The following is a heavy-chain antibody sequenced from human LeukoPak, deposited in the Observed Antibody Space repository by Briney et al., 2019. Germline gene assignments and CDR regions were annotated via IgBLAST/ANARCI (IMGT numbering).Heavy chain of an antibody. Sequence: GRSLRLSCAASGFTFSSYGMHWVRQAPGKGLEWVAVISYDGSNKYYADSVKGRFTISRDNSKNTLYLQMNSLRAEDTAVYYCARVRGVIPYYYGMDVWGQGTTVTVSS. J-gene: IGHJ6*02. CDR1: GFTFSSYG. V-gene: IGHV3-30*03. CDR3: ARVRGVIPYYYGMDV. CDR2: ISYDGSNK. D-gene: IGHD3-10*01.